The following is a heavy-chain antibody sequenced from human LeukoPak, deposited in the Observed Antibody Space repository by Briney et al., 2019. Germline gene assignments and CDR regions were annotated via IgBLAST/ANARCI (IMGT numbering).Heavy chain of an antibody. CDR2: IIPIFGTA. CDR3: ARDSTMVRGVHDY. CDR1: GGTFSSYA. J-gene: IGHJ4*02. V-gene: IGHV1-69*01. D-gene: IGHD3-10*01. Sequence: SVKVSCKASGGTFSSYAISWVRQAPGQGLEWVGGIIPIFGTANYAQKFQGRVTITADESTSTAYMELSSLRSEDTAVYYCARDSTMVRGVHDYWGQGTLVTVSS.